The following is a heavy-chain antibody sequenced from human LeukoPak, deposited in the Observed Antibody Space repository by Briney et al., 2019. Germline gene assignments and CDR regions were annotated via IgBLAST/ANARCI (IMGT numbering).Heavy chain of an antibody. CDR3: ARPKSGSYYGRHDAFDI. CDR1: GHSFTSYW. J-gene: IGHJ3*02. V-gene: IGHV5-51*01. Sequence: EESLKISCKGSGHSFTSYWIGWARQMPGKGVEWGEIIYPGDSDTRYSPSFQGQVTISADKSISTAYLQWSSLKASDTAMYYCARPKSGSYYGRHDAFDIWGQGTMVTVSS. D-gene: IGHD1-26*01. CDR2: IYPGDSDT.